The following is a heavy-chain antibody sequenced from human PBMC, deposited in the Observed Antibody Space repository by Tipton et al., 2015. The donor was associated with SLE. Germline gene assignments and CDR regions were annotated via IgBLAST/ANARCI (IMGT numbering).Heavy chain of an antibody. CDR1: GGSISTTGYF. CDR3: ARGVLQPLNY. J-gene: IGHJ4*02. Sequence: TLSLTCTASGGSISTTGYFWNWIRQPAGKGLEWIGEINHSGSTNYNPSLKSRVTISVDTSKNQFSLKLSSVTAADTAVYYCARGVLQPLNYWGQGTLVTVSS. CDR2: INHSGST. D-gene: IGHD2/OR15-2a*01. V-gene: IGHV4-61*09.